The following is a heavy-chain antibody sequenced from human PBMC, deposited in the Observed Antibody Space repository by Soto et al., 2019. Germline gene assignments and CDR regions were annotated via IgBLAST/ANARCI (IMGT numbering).Heavy chain of an antibody. J-gene: IGHJ6*02. CDR1: GGIFTATA. Sequence: QVQLVQSGAEVRKPGSSVKVSCRSSGGIFTATAISWVRQAPGQGPEWMGGVIPMFGTANYPQRFQGRVTITADKSTNTDYMQLSSLRSEDTAVYFCAVGFKVDYYSLDVWGQGTTVTVSS. CDR3: AVGFKVDYYSLDV. CDR2: VIPMFGTA. D-gene: IGHD5-18*01. V-gene: IGHV1-69*06.